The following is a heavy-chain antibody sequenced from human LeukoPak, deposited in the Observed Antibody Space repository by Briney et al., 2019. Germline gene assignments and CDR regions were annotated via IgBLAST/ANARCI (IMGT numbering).Heavy chain of an antibody. J-gene: IGHJ6*02. Sequence: ASVKVSCKASGYTFTSYHMHRVRQAPGQGLEWMGILNPSGGSTSYAQKFQGRVTMTRDTSTCTVYMELSSLRSEDTAVYYCARGVSTYYDFWSGPRTLYYGMDVWGQGTTVTVSS. D-gene: IGHD3-3*01. V-gene: IGHV1-46*01. CDR2: LNPSGGST. CDR1: GYTFTSYH. CDR3: ARGVSTYYDFWSGPRTLYYGMDV.